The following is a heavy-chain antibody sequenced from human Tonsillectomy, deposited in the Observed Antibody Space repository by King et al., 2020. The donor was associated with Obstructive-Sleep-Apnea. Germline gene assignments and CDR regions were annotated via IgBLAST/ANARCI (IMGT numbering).Heavy chain of an antibody. Sequence: QLVQSGGGLVKPGGSLRLSCAASGFTFSSYSMNWVRQAPGKGLEWVSSISSSSSYIYYADSVKGRFTISRDNAKNSLYLQMNSLRAEDTAVYYCARWGPSIGGIDYWGQGTLVTVSS. CDR3: ARWGPSIGGIDY. D-gene: IGHD3-16*01. CDR2: ISSSSSYI. V-gene: IGHV3-21*01. J-gene: IGHJ4*02. CDR1: GFTFSSYS.